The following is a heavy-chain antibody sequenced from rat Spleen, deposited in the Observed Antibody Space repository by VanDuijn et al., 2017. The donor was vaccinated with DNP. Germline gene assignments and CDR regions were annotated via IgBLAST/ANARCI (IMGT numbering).Heavy chain of an antibody. J-gene: IGHJ2*01. CDR2: INKVRSTK. D-gene: IGHD1-11*01. CDR3: AKGPNFGGWSDYFDY. V-gene: IGHV4-2*01. CDR1: GFNFNDHW. Sequence: EVKLVESGGGLVQPGRSLKLSCAASGFNFNDHWMGWVRQAPGKGLEGIGQINKVRSTKNYIPSLKDKFTISRDNAQNTLYLQMNKLGSEDTGIYYCAKGPNFGGWSDYFDYWGQGVMVTVSS.